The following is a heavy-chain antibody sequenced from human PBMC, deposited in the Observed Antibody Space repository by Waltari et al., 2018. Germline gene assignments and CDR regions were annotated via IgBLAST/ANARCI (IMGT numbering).Heavy chain of an antibody. D-gene: IGHD3-9*01. V-gene: IGHV3-48*04. CDR2: ISSSSSTI. CDR1: GFTFSRYS. J-gene: IGHJ4*02. Sequence: VQLVESGGGVVQPGRSLRLSCAASGFTFSRYSMNWVRQAPGKGLEWVSYISSSSSTIYYADSVKGRFTISRDNAKNSLYLQMNSLRAEDTAVYYCAREGAYYDILTGPFDYWGQGTLVTVSS. CDR3: AREGAYYDILTGPFDY.